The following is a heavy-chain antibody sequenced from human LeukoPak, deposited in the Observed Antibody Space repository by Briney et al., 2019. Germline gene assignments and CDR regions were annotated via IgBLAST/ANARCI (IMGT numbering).Heavy chain of an antibody. Sequence: PGRSLRLSCTASGFTFGDYGMSWVRQAPGKGLEWVGFIRSKGYGGTTEYAASVKGRLTISRDDSKSIAYLEMNSLKTEDTAVYYCARLGYCSSTSCRNIDYWGQGTLVTVSS. J-gene: IGHJ4*02. D-gene: IGHD2-2*01. CDR1: GFTFGDYG. V-gene: IGHV3-49*04. CDR3: ARLGYCSSTSCRNIDY. CDR2: IRSKGYGGTT.